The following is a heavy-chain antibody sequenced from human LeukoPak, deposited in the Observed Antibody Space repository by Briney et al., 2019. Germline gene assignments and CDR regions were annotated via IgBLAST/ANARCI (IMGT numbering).Heavy chain of an antibody. CDR1: GFTFSSYS. J-gene: IGHJ4*02. Sequence: GGSLRLSCAASGFTFSSYSMNWIRQAPGKGLEWVANMNQDGSERYYVDSVKGRFTISRDNAKNSLYLQMDSLRAEDTAVYYCARARRYYDSSGLNYYFDYWGQGTLVTVSS. CDR2: MNQDGSER. D-gene: IGHD3-22*01. V-gene: IGHV3-7*01. CDR3: ARARRYYDSSGLNYYFDY.